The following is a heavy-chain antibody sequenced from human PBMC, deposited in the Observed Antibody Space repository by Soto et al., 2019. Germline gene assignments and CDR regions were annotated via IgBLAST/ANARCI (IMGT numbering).Heavy chain of an antibody. J-gene: IGHJ6*02. CDR3: VRASIANSYGMDV. V-gene: IGHV3-74*01. D-gene: IGHD2-21*01. CDR2: INGGGSGI. CDR1: GFTYNKFW. Sequence: EVELVESGGGLVQPGGSLRLSCAASGFTYNKFWMHWVRQAPGKGPVWVSRINGGGSGIIYADSVKGRFTISRDNAKNTVYLQMNSLRVEDTAVYYCVRASIANSYGMDVWGRGTTVTVSS.